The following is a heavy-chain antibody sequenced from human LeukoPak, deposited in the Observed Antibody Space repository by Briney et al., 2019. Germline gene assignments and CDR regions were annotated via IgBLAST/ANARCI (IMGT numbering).Heavy chain of an antibody. Sequence: GGSLRLSCAASGFTFSSYGMHWVRQAPGKGLEWVAVIWYDGTNTYYADSVKDRFTISRDNSKNTLYLQMNSLRTEDTAVYYCARDFCSGGSCYPDAFDIWGQGTMVTVSS. V-gene: IGHV3-33*01. J-gene: IGHJ3*02. CDR2: IWYDGTNT. D-gene: IGHD2-15*01. CDR1: GFTFSSYG. CDR3: ARDFCSGGSCYPDAFDI.